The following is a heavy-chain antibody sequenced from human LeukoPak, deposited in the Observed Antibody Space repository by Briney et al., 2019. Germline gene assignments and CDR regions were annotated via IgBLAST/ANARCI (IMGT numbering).Heavy chain of an antibody. V-gene: IGHV3-30*04. Sequence: TGRSLRLSCAASGFTFSSYAMHWVRQAPGKGLEWVAVISYDGSNKYYADSVKGRSTISRDNSKNTLYLQMNSLRAEDTAVYYCARDYGDYAFWFDPWGQGTLVTVCS. J-gene: IGHJ5*02. CDR1: GFTFSSYA. D-gene: IGHD4-17*01. CDR3: ARDYGDYAFWFDP. CDR2: ISYDGSNK.